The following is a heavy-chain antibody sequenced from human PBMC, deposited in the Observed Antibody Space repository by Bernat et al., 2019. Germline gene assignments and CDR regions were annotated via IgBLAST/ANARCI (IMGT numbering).Heavy chain of an antibody. D-gene: IGHD2-15*01. J-gene: IGHJ4*02. CDR3: ARSWYCSGGSCYGDY. V-gene: IGHV3-53*01. CDR2: IYSGGST. Sequence: EVQLVESGGGLIQPGGSLRLSCAASGFTVSSNYMSWVRQAPGKGLEWVSVIYSGGSTYYADSVKGRFTISRDNSKNTLYLQMNSLRAEDTAVYYCARSWYCSGGSCYGDYWGPGTLVTVS. CDR1: GFTVSSNY.